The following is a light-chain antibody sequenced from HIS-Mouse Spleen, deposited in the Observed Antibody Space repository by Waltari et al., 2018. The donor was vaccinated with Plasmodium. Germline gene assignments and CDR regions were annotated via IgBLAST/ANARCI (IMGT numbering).Light chain of an antibody. Sequence: EIVFTRSPGTLSLSPGERDTLSCGASQSVRSSYLAWYQQKPGQAPRLLIYGASSRATGIPDRFSGSGSGTDFTLTISRLEPEDFAVYYCQQYGSSGTFGQGTKVEIK. V-gene: IGKV3-20*01. CDR2: GAS. J-gene: IGKJ1*01. CDR1: QSVRSSY. CDR3: QQYGSSGT.